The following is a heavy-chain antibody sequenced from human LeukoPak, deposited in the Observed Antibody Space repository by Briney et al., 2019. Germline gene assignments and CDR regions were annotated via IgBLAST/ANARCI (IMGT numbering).Heavy chain of an antibody. CDR3: ARAEHIVVVTRGLYFDY. CDR1: GGSFSGYY. CDR2: INHSGRT. D-gene: IGHD2-21*02. V-gene: IGHV4-34*01. Sequence: SETLSLTCAVYGGSFSGYYCNWIRQPPGKGLEWIGEINHSGRTNHDPSLKSRVTISVDRSKNQFSLKLSSVTAADTAVYYCARAEHIVVVTRGLYFDYWGQGTLVTVSS. J-gene: IGHJ4*02.